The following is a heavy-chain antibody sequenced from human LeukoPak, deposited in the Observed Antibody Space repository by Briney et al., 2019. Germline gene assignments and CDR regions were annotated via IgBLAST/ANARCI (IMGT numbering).Heavy chain of an antibody. CDR2: IHPRSGET. D-gene: IGHD6-19*01. CDR3: ARLPTGVAGTVDC. CDR1: GYTFTDYY. Sequence: ASVKVSCKASGYTFTDYYMHWLRQVPGQGLECMGWIHPRSGETNYAQKFQGRLTMTRDTSISTAYMELNSLKSDDTALYYCARLPTGVAGTVDCWGQGTLVTVSS. V-gene: IGHV1-2*02. J-gene: IGHJ4*02.